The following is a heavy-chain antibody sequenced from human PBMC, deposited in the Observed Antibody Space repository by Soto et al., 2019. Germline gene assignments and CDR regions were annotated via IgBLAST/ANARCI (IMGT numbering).Heavy chain of an antibody. CDR1: GGTFSSYT. D-gene: IGHD2-2*01. CDR2: IIPILGIA. V-gene: IGHV1-69*02. CDR3: ARVPFSAMSRGTDLDP. J-gene: IGHJ5*02. Sequence: SVKVSCKASGGTFSSYTISWVRQAPGQGLEWMGRIIPILGIANYAQKFQGRVTITADKSTSTAYMELSSLRSEDTAVYYCARVPFSAMSRGTDLDPWGQGTLVTVSS.